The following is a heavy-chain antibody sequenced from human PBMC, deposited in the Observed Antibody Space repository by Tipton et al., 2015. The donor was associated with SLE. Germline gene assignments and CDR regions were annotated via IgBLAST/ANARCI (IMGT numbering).Heavy chain of an antibody. CDR1: GFTFDDYA. CDR3: AKDLHPGGSVARRFLSYGMDF. V-gene: IGHV3-9*01. D-gene: IGHD2-15*01. J-gene: IGHJ6*02. CDR2: IDWNTGSI. Sequence: SLRLSCAVSGFTFDDYAMHWVRQAPGKGLEWVSGIDWNTGSIGYADSVKGRFTISRDNTKYFLYLQMNSLRPEDTAVYYCAKDLHPGGSVARRFLSYGMDFWGQGTTVTVSS.